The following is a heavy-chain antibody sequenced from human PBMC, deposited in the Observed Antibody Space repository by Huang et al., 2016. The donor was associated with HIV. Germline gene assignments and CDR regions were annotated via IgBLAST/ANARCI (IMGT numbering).Heavy chain of an antibody. D-gene: IGHD1-1*01. Sequence: QVQLVQSGAEVKKPGASVKISCKASGYIFSNYAVHWVRQAPGQRLEWRGWINSANGNTKYSQKFQNRFTITRETSASTAYMERNSLKPEDTSVYYCGSVRIVNTTRGLDYWGQGTLVSVSS. CDR3: GSVRIVNTTRGLDY. CDR2: INSANGNT. CDR1: GYIFSNYA. J-gene: IGHJ4*02. V-gene: IGHV1-3*01.